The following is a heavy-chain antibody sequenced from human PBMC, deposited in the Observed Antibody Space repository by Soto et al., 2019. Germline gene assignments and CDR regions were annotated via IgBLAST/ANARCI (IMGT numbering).Heavy chain of an antibody. CDR3: VPLQPSEITGRPVMAF. D-gene: IGHD6-6*01. CDR1: AGGMSNDA. CDR2: IIPMFAIT. V-gene: IGHV1-69*01. J-gene: IGHJ6*02. Sequence: VNLACTSDAGGMSNDAGGWRRKTQGQGREWVGGIIPMFAITNYAQEFQGRVTITADDSASTAYMELSSLRSEDTAVYYCVPLQPSEITGRPVMAFWVQRTTVIVSS.